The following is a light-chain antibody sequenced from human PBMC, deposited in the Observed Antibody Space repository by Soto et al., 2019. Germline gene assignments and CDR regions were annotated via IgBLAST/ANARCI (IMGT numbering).Light chain of an antibody. CDR2: GVS. Sequence: QSALTQPRSVSASPGQSVTISCTGTRSDVGGYNYVSWYQQHPGKAPKLMIYGVSERPSGVPDRFSGSKSGNTASLTISGLQAEDEADYYCCSYAGTPYVFGTGTKLTVL. J-gene: IGLJ1*01. V-gene: IGLV2-11*01. CDR1: RSDVGGYNY. CDR3: CSYAGTPYV.